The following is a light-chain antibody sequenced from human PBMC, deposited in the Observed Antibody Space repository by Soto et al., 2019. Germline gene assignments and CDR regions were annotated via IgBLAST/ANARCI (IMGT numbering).Light chain of an antibody. V-gene: IGKV1-9*01. CDR2: AAS. CDR1: QAISDY. J-gene: IGKJ4*02. CDR3: QQLNSYPLT. Sequence: DIQLTQSPSFLSASVGDRVTITCRASQAISDYLAWYQQRPGKAPKLLIYAASTLQSGVPARFSGSGSGTECTLTISSLQLEDFATSSCQQLNSYPLTFGGGTKVEI.